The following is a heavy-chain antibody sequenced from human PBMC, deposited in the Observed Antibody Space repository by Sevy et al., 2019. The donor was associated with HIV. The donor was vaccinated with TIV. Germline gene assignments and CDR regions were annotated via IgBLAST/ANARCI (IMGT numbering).Heavy chain of an antibody. CDR1: GFSVSSNY. D-gene: IGHD2-15*01. J-gene: IGHJ6*02. Sequence: GGSLRLSCAASGFSVSSNYMSWVRQAPGKGPEWVSVIHSGGKISYEDAVQGRFTISRDNSKNTLHLQMNSLRAEDTAVYYCAREDIVLGEDNYYGIDVWGQGTTVTVSS. CDR3: AREDIVLGEDNYYGIDV. CDR2: IHSGGKI. V-gene: IGHV3-53*01.